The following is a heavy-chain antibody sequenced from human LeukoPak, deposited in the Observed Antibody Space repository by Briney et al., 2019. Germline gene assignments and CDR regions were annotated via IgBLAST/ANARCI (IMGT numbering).Heavy chain of an antibody. Sequence: ASVKVSCKASGYTFTGYYIHWVRQAPGQGLEWMGWLNLNSGGTNYAQKFQGRVAISRDTSITTAYMELNRLTSDDTAVYYCTRGNIATRRADNWFDPWGQGTLVTVSS. J-gene: IGHJ5*02. CDR1: GYTFTGYY. CDR2: LNLNSGGT. V-gene: IGHV1-2*02. D-gene: IGHD6-6*01. CDR3: TRGNIATRRADNWFDP.